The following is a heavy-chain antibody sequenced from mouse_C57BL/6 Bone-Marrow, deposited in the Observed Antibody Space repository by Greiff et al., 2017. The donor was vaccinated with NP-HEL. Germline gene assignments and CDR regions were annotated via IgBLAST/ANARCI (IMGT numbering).Heavy chain of an antibody. J-gene: IGHJ4*01. CDR1: GFTFSNYW. D-gene: IGHD3-1*01. CDR2: IRLKSDNYAT. Sequence: EVKLMESGGGLVQPGGSMKLSCVASGFTFSNYWMNWVRQSPEKGLEWVAQIRLKSDNYATHYAESVKGRFTISRDDSKSSVYLQMNNLRAEDTGIYYCTGSSKDYYAMDYWGQGTSVTVSS. V-gene: IGHV6-3*01. CDR3: TGSSKDYYAMDY.